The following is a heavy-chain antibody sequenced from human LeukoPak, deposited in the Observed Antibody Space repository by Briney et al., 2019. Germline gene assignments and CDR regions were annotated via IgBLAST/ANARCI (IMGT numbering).Heavy chain of an antibody. J-gene: IGHJ3*02. CDR3: ASQRWGYDAFDI. D-gene: IGHD3-16*01. V-gene: IGHV4-34*01. CDR1: GGSFSGYY. CDR2: INHSGST. Sequence: KPSETLSLTCAVYGGSFSGYYWIWIRQPPGKGLVEIGEINHSGSTNHPPSLKCRVTISVDTSKNQFSLKLSSVTAADTAVYYCASQRWGYDAFDIWGQGTMVTVSS.